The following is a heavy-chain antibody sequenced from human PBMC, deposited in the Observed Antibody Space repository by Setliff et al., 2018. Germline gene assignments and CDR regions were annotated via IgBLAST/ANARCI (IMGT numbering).Heavy chain of an antibody. Sequence: GASVKVSCKASGYTFTTYGISWVRQAPGQGLEWMGWISVYNGNTNYAQKLQGRVTMTTDTSTTTAYMELRSLTSDDTAVYYCARDDGSSSFFDYWGQGTLVTVSS. D-gene: IGHD6-6*01. CDR3: ARDDGSSSFFDY. J-gene: IGHJ4*02. CDR2: ISVYNGNT. V-gene: IGHV1-18*01. CDR1: GYTFTTYG.